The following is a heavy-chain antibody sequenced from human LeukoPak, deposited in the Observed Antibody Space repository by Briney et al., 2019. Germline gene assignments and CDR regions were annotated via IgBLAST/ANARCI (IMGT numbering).Heavy chain of an antibody. Sequence: ASVKVSCKAPGYTLSELSIHWVRQPSGKGLEWMGAFDPEDGETIYAQKFQGRATMTRDTSTSTVYMELSSLRSEDTAVYYCARGSNSSGYYHGASSDYWGQGTLVTVSS. V-gene: IGHV1-24*01. D-gene: IGHD3-22*01. J-gene: IGHJ4*02. CDR3: ARGSNSSGYYHGASSDY. CDR1: GYTLSELS. CDR2: FDPEDGET.